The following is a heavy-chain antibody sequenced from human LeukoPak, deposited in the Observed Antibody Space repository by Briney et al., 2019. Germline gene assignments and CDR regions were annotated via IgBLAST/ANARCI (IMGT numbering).Heavy chain of an antibody. Sequence: ASVKVSCKASEGTFSSYAISWVRQAPGQGLEGMGRIIPILGIANYAQKFQGRVTITADKSTSTAYMELSSLRSEDTAVYYCARDSPPYVYFDYWGQGTLVTVSS. J-gene: IGHJ4*02. CDR2: IIPILGIA. D-gene: IGHD3-16*01. V-gene: IGHV1-69*04. CDR1: EGTFSSYA. CDR3: ARDSPPYVYFDY.